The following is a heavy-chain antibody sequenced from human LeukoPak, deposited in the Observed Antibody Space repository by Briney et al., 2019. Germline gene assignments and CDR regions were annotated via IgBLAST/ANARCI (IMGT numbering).Heavy chain of an antibody. J-gene: IGHJ3*02. CDR3: ARGGNAFDI. D-gene: IGHD6-25*01. CDR2: IIPIFGTA. V-gene: IGHV1-69*05. Sequence: ASVKVSCKAYGGTFSSYAISWVRQPPGQGLEWMGRIIPIFGTANYAQKFQGRVTIITDESTSTAYMELSSLRSEDTAVYYCARGGNAFDIWGQGTMVTVSS. CDR1: GGTFSSYA.